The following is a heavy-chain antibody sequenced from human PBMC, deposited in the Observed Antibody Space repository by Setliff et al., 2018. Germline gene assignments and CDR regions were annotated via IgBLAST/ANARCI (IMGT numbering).Heavy chain of an antibody. J-gene: IGHJ3*02. D-gene: IGHD3-3*01. CDR2: ITPIFGTA. V-gene: IGHV1-69*06. CDR3: ASRRGLEWSLGAFDI. CDR1: GGTFSSYA. Sequence: SVKVSCKASGGTFSSYAISWVRQAPGQGLEWMGRITPIFGTANYAQKFQGRVTITADKSTSTAYMEPSSLRSEDTAVYYCASRRGLEWSLGAFDIWGQGTMVTV.